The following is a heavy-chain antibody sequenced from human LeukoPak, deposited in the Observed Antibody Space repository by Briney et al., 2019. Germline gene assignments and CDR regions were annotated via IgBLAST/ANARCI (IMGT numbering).Heavy chain of an antibody. CDR1: GFTFSSYS. J-gene: IGHJ6*03. CDR3: ARDGLHDFGKPHLTKVHYYYYMDV. CDR2: ISSSSSYI. Sequence: GGSLRLSCAASGFTFSSYSMNWVRQAPGKGLEWVSSISSSSSYIYYADSVKGRFTISRDNAKNSLYLQMNSLRAEDTAVYYCARDGLHDFGKPHLTKVHYYYYMDVWGKGTTVTVSS. D-gene: IGHD3-3*01. V-gene: IGHV3-21*01.